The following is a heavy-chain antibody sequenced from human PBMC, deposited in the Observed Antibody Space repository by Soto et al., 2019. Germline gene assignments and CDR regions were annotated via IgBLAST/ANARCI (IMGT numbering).Heavy chain of an antibody. CDR2: IYHSGST. CDR1: GGSISSSNW. CDR3: ASERGDIVVVPAARGYYYYYGMDV. Sequence: SETLSLTCAVSGGSISSSNWWSWVRQPPGKGLEWIGEIYHSGSTNYNPSLKSRVTISVDKSKNQFSLKLSSVTAADTAVYYCASERGDIVVVPAARGYYYYYGMDVWGQGTTVTVSS. V-gene: IGHV4-4*02. D-gene: IGHD2-2*01. J-gene: IGHJ6*02.